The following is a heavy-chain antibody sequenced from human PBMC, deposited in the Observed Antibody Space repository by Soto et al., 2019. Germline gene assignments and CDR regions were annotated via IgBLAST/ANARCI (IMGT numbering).Heavy chain of an antibody. J-gene: IGHJ4*02. Sequence: GGSLRLSCAASGFTVSSNYMTWVRQAPGKGLEWVSIIYSGGSTYYADSVKGRFTISRDNSKNTLYLQMSSLRAEDTAVYYCATRPSYGSGSYYRLDYWGQGTLVTVSS. CDR2: IYSGGST. CDR3: ATRPSYGSGSYYRLDY. CDR1: GFTVSSNY. D-gene: IGHD3-10*01. V-gene: IGHV3-66*01.